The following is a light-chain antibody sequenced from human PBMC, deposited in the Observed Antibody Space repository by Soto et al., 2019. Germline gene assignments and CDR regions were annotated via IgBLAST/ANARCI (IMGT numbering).Light chain of an antibody. CDR1: QRVSSN. CDR2: GAS. CDR3: QQYNKWPPYT. J-gene: IGKJ2*01. V-gene: IGKV3-15*01. Sequence: EIVMTQSPANLSFSPGERATLSSRASQRVSSNLACYQQKPGQAPRPLIYGASTRAPGIPARFSGSGSGTEFTLTISSLQSEDFAVYYCQQYNKWPPYTFGQGTKLEIK.